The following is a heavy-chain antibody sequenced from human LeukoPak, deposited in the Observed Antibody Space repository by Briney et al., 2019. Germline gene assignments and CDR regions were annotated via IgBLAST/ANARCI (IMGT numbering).Heavy chain of an antibody. D-gene: IGHD4-17*01. CDR3: AQGTRDYGYYYYMDV. CDR2: ISGSGGST. V-gene: IGHV3-23*01. Sequence: GGSLRLSCAASGFTFSSYAMSWVRQAPGKGLEWVSAISGSGGSTYYADSVKGRFTISRDNPKNTLYLQMNSLRAEDTAVYYCAQGTRDYGYYYYMDVWGKGTTVTVSS. CDR1: GFTFSSYA. J-gene: IGHJ6*03.